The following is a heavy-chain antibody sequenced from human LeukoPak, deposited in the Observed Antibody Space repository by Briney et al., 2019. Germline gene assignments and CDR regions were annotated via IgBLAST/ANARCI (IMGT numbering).Heavy chain of an antibody. CDR2: IYHSGST. J-gene: IGHJ4*02. Sequence: SETLSLTCTVSGYSIGSGYYWGWIRQPPGKGLEWIGSIYHSGSTYYNPSLKSRVTISVDTSKNQFSLKLSSVTAADTAVYYCARDLVAAAGIFPHLRGQGTLVTVSS. D-gene: IGHD6-13*01. CDR1: GYSIGSGYY. V-gene: IGHV4-38-2*02. CDR3: ARDLVAAAGIFPHL.